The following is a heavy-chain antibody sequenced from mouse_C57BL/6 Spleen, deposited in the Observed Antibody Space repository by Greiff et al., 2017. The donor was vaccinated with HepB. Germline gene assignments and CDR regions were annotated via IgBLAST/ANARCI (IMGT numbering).Heavy chain of an antibody. CDR3: ARSRSGTDY. V-gene: IGHV1-59*01. Sequence: QVQLQQPGAELVRPGTSVKLSCKASGYTFTSYWMHWVKQRPGQGLEWIGVIDPSDSYTNYNQKFKGKATLTVDTSSSTAYMQLSSLTSEDAAVYYCARSRSGTDYWGQGTTLTVSS. J-gene: IGHJ2*01. CDR1: GYTFTSYW. D-gene: IGHD4-1*01. CDR2: IDPSDSYT.